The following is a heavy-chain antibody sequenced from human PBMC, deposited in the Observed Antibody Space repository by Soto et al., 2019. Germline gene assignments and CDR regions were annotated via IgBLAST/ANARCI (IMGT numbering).Heavy chain of an antibody. CDR2: INPNSGDA. CDR3: TRASSGAGGFGKCLTHDP. D-gene: IGHD2-8*02. V-gene: IGHV1-2*02. J-gene: IGHJ5*02. CDR1: GYTFTDYY. Sequence: SVKVSCKASGYTFTDYYMHWVRQAPGQGLEWMAWINPNSGDAKCAQKFQGRVTLTRDTPIRTAYMELSSLTSDDTAVYYCTRASSGAGGFGKCLTHDPWAHSNLVTV.